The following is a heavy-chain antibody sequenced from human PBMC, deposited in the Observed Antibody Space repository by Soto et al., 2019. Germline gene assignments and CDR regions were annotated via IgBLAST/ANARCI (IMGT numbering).Heavy chain of an antibody. J-gene: IGHJ4*02. CDR2: IKPSGGST. Sequence: QVQLVQSGAEVKKPGASVYVSCKAYGYTFTSYYMHWVRQAPGQGLEWMGIIKPSGGSTSYAQKFQGRVTMTRDTSTSTVYMELSSPTSEDTAVYYCATGRIASDSWGQGTLVTVSS. V-gene: IGHV1-46*03. CDR3: ATGRIASDS. D-gene: IGHD6-13*01. CDR1: GYTFTSYY.